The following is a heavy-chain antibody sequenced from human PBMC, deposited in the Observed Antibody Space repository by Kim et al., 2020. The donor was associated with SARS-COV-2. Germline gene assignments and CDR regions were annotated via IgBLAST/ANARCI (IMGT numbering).Heavy chain of an antibody. D-gene: IGHD2-2*02. J-gene: IGHJ5*02. CDR3: ARLREDIVVVPAAIRMSARGWFDP. CDR2: IIPIFGTA. Sequence: SVKVSCKASGGTFSSYAISWVRQAPGQGLEWMGGIIPIFGTANYAQKFQGRVTITADESTSTAYMELSSLRSEDTAVYYCARLREDIVVVPAAIRMSARGWFDPWGQGTLVTVSS. CDR1: GGTFSSYA. V-gene: IGHV1-69*13.